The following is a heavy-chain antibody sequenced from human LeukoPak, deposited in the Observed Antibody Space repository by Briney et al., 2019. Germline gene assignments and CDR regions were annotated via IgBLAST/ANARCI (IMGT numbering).Heavy chain of an antibody. CDR2: INHSGST. CDR3: ARVAAAGTYYYYGMDV. CDR1: GGSFSGYY. J-gene: IGHJ6*02. D-gene: IGHD6-13*01. Sequence: SETLSLTCAVYGGSFSGYYWSWIRQPPGKGLEWIGEINHSGSTNYSPSLKSRVTISVDTSKNQFSLKLSSVTAADTAVYYCARVAAAGTYYYYGMDVWGQGTTVTVSS. V-gene: IGHV4-34*01.